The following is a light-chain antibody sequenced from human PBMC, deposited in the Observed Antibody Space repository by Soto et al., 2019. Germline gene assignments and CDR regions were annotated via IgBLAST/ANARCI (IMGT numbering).Light chain of an antibody. J-gene: IGLJ2*01. Sequence: QLVLTQSPSASASRGASVKLTCTLSSGHSNYAIAWHQQQPEKGPRFLMKLNSDGSHSKGDGIPDRFSGSSSGTGRYLTISSLQSEDEADYYCQTWGTGIRVFGGGTKLTV. CDR2: LNSDGSH. V-gene: IGLV4-69*02. CDR1: SGHSNYA. CDR3: QTWGTGIRV.